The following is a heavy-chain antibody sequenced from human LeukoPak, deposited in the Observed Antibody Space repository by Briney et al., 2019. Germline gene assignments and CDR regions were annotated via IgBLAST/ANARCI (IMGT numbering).Heavy chain of an antibody. CDR1: GFTFSSYA. D-gene: IGHD4-17*01. V-gene: IGHV3-30-3*01. CDR2: ISYDGSNK. Sequence: GGSLRLSCAASGFTFSSYAMHWVRQAQGKGLEWVAVISYDGSNKYYADSVQGRFTISRDNSKNTLYLQMNSLRAEDTAVYYCARDFGDYDYFDYWGQGTLVTVSS. J-gene: IGHJ4*02. CDR3: ARDFGDYDYFDY.